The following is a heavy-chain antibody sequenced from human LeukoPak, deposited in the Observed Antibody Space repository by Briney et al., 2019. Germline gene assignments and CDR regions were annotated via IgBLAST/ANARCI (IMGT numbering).Heavy chain of an antibody. D-gene: IGHD4-17*01. V-gene: IGHV1-2*02. CDR3: ATPGPYGSYHYHGMDV. J-gene: IGHJ6*02. CDR2: INPNSGGT. Sequence: ASVKVSCKASGYTFTGYYMHWVRQAPGQGLEWMGWINPNSGGTNYAQKFQGRVTMTRDTSISTAYMELSRLRSDDTAVYYCATPGPYGSYHYHGMDVWGQGTTVTVSS. CDR1: GYTFTGYY.